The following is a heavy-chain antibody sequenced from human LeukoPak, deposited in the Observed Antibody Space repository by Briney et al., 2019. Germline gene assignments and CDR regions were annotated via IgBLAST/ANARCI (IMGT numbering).Heavy chain of an antibody. J-gene: IGHJ5*02. CDR3: ARDRGYSS. V-gene: IGHV3-48*04. Sequence: GGSLRLSCAASGFTFSSYSMNWVRQAPGKGLEWVSYISSSSGTIYYADSVKGRFTISRDNAKNSLYLQMNSLRAEDTAVYYCARDRGYSSWGQGTLVTVSS. CDR2: ISSSSGTI. D-gene: IGHD5-18*01. CDR1: GFTFSSYS.